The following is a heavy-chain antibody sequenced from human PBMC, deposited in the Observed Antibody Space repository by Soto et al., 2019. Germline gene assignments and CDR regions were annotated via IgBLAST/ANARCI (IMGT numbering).Heavy chain of an antibody. J-gene: IGHJ6*03. CDR3: AKNWYAYYYYMDV. CDR1: GFTFSNYA. V-gene: IGHV3-23*01. Sequence: EVQLLESGGGLVQRGGSLRLSCAASGFTFSNYAMSWVRQAPGTGLEWVSAMSNSGAGTYYADSVKGRFTISRDNSKNTWYLQMNSLRAEDTAVYYGAKNWYAYYYYMDVWGKGTTVTVSS. CDR2: MSNSGAGT. D-gene: IGHD2-8*01.